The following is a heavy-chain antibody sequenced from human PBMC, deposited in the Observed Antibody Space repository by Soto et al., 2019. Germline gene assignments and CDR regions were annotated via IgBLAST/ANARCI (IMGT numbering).Heavy chain of an antibody. Sequence: SQTRSLTCAISWDRVSSNSVACNWIRQSQSRGLEWLGRTYYRSKWYNDYAVSVKSRITINPDTSKNQFSLQLNSVTPEDTAVYYCARDRTTVTTVLWFDYWGQGTLVTVSS. CDR2: TYYRSKWYN. D-gene: IGHD4-17*01. CDR3: ARDRTTVTTVLWFDY. J-gene: IGHJ4*02. CDR1: WDRVSSNSVA. V-gene: IGHV6-1*01.